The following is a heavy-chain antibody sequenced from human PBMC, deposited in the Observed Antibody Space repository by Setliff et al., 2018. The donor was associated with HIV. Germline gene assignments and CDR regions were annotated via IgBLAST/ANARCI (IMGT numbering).Heavy chain of an antibody. Sequence: SETLSLTCTVSGGSISSSGYYWGWIRQPPGKGLEWIGEINHSGSTNYNPSLKSRVTISVDTSKNTFSLKLSSVAAADTAVYYCAICGGDCYSLDYWGQGALVTVSS. V-gene: IGHV4-39*07. D-gene: IGHD2-21*02. CDR1: GGSISSSGYY. J-gene: IGHJ4*02. CDR2: INHSGST. CDR3: AICGGDCYSLDY.